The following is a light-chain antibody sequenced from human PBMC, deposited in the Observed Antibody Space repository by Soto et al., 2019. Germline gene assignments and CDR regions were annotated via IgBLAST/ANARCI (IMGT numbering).Light chain of an antibody. J-gene: IGKJ1*01. CDR3: QQLYAVPVT. CDR1: QSIFRS. V-gene: IGKV1-39*01. CDR2: AAS. Sequence: DLQMTQSPPSLSASVGDRVTITCRASQSIFRSLNWYQQKPGKAPKLLIYAASNLQSGVPSRFSGSESGTDFILTISSLQPEDYATYYCQQLYAVPVTFGQGTKVDIK.